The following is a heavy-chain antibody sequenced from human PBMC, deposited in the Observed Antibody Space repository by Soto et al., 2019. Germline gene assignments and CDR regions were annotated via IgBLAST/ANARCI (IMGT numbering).Heavy chain of an antibody. CDR2: IYYSGST. Sequence: PSETLSLTCTVSGGSISSYYWSWIRQPPGKGLEWIGYIYYSGSTSYNPSLKSRVTMSIDTSKGQFPLKLTSVTAADTAVYYCAGSYFDSSAFYAPGWFDPWGQGTLVTSPQ. CDR3: AGSYFDSSAFYAPGWFDP. D-gene: IGHD3-22*01. CDR1: GGSISSYY. V-gene: IGHV4-59*01. J-gene: IGHJ5*02.